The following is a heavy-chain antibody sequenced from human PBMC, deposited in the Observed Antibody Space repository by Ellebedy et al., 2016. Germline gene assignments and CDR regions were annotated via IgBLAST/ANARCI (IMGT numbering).Heavy chain of an antibody. Sequence: GGSLRLSXTTSGFTFGDYAVSWFRQAPGKGLEWVAFIRAKIYGGAPEYAASVQGRFIISRDDSKGIAYLQVNSLRTEDSAVYYCTRFNFGMERYFDWFDYWGQGTLVTVSS. CDR3: TRFNFGMERYFDWFDY. V-gene: IGHV3-49*03. D-gene: IGHD3-9*01. CDR1: GFTFGDYA. J-gene: IGHJ4*02. CDR2: IRAKIYGGAP.